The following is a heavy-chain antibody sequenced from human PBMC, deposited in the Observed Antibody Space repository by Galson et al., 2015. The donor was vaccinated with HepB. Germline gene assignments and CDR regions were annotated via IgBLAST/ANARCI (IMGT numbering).Heavy chain of an antibody. J-gene: IGHJ3*02. Sequence: SLRLSCAASGFTFSSYSMNWVRQAPGKGLEWVSHISSSSSYIYYADSVKGRFTISRDNAKNSLYLQMNSLRAEDTAVYYCARDRGRGDAFDIWGQGTMVTVSS. D-gene: IGHD3-10*01. V-gene: IGHV3-21*05. CDR2: ISSSSSYI. CDR3: ARDRGRGDAFDI. CDR1: GFTFSSYS.